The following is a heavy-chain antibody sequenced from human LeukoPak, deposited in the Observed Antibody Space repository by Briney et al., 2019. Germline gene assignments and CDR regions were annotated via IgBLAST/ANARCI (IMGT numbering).Heavy chain of an antibody. D-gene: IGHD5-24*01. Sequence: GGSLRLSCAASGFTFSSYGMHWVRQAPGKGLEWVSNISGSGSGGSTYYADSVKGRFTISRDNSKNTLYLQMNSLRAEDTAVYYCAKSGYNRFDYWGQGTLVTVSS. J-gene: IGHJ4*02. CDR3: AKSGYNRFDY. CDR2: ISGSGSGGST. CDR1: GFTFSSYG. V-gene: IGHV3-23*01.